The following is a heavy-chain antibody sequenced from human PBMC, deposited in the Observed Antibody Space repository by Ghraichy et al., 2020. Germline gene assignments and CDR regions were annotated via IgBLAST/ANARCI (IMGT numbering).Heavy chain of an antibody. CDR3: ARVSFHYDSWFGTLKYYYYGMDV. D-gene: IGHD3-10*01. CDR1: GFTFSSYA. CDR2: ISYDGSNK. Sequence: LSLTCAASGFTFSSYAMHWVRQAPGKGLEWVAVISYDGSNKYYADSVKGRFTISRDNSKNTLYLQMNSLRAEDTAVYYCARVSFHYDSWFGTLKYYYYGMDVWGQGTTVTVSS. J-gene: IGHJ6*02. V-gene: IGHV3-30*04.